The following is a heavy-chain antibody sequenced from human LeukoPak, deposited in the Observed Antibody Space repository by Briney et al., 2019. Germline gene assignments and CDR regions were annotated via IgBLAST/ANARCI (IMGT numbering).Heavy chain of an antibody. V-gene: IGHV3-33*08. CDR3: ARGSATTTVTTSPNVQH. Sequence: PGGSLRLSCAASGFTFSSYAMHWVRQVPGKGMEWVAVIWYDGSNKYYADSVKGRFTISRDNSKNTLYLQMNSLRGEDTAVYYCARGSATTTVTTSPNVQHWGQGTLVTVSS. CDR1: GFTFSSYA. CDR2: IWYDGSNK. D-gene: IGHD4-17*01. J-gene: IGHJ1*01.